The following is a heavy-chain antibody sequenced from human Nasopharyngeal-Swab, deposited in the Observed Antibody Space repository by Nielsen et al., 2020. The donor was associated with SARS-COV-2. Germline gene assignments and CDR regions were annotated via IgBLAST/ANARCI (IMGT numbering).Heavy chain of an antibody. CDR2: IKSKTDGGTT. J-gene: IGHJ6*02. CDR3: TTDGTAYYYGMDV. Sequence: WIRQPPGKGLEWVGRIKSKTDGGTTDYAAPVKGRFTISRDDSKNTLYLQMNSLKTEDTAVYYCTTDGTAYYYGMDVWGQGTTVTRLL. D-gene: IGHD2-8*02. V-gene: IGHV3-15*01.